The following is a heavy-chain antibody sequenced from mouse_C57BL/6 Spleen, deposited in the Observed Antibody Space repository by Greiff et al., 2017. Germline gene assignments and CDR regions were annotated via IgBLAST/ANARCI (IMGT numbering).Heavy chain of an antibody. D-gene: IGHD2-3*01. Sequence: VQLKESGPGLVQPSQSLSITCTVSGFSLTSYGVHWVRQSPGKGLEWLGVIWSGGSTDYNAAFISRLSISKDNSKSQVFFKMNSLQADDTAIYYCARNSLGLSYDGYYLYYFDYWGQGTTLTVSS. CDR2: IWSGGST. V-gene: IGHV2-2*01. J-gene: IGHJ2*01. CDR3: ARNSLGLSYDGYYLYYFDY. CDR1: GFSLTSYG.